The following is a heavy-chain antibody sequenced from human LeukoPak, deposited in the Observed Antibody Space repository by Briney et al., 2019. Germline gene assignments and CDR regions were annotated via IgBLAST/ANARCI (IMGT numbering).Heavy chain of an antibody. J-gene: IGHJ4*02. V-gene: IGHV4-34*01. Sequence: NPSETLSLTCAVYGGSFSGYYWSWIRQPPGKGLEWIGEISHSGSTNYNPSLKSRVTISVDTSKNQFSLKLSSVTAADTAVYYCARGSRAAAGLNYWGQGTLVTVSS. CDR2: ISHSGST. CDR3: ARGSRAAAGLNY. CDR1: GGSFSGYY. D-gene: IGHD6-13*01.